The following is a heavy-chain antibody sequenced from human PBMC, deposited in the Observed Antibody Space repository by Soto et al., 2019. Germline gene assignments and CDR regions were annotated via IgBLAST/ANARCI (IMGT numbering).Heavy chain of an antibody. CDR3: ARDRVCSSTSCHRYFDY. V-gene: IGHV1-69*13. CDR2: IIPIFGTA. CDR1: GGTFSSYA. J-gene: IGHJ4*02. Sequence: ASVKVSCKASGGTFSSYAISWVRQAPGQGLEWMGGIIPIFGTANYAQKFQGRVTITADESTSTAYMGLGSLGSEDTAVYYCARDRVCSSTSCHRYFDYWGQGTLVTVSS. D-gene: IGHD2-2*01.